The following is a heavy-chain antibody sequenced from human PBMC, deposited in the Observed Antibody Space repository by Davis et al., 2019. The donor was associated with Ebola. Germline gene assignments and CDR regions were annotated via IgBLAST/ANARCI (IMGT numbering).Heavy chain of an antibody. CDR2: IKGDGSGR. Sequence: PGGSLRLSCAASGFTFSAHWMSWVRQAPGKGLEWVANIKGDGSGRFYLGSVKGRFTISRDNAKNSVYLQMNSLRAEDTAVYYCARAVDVADYWGQGTLVTVSS. CDR1: GFTFSAHW. V-gene: IGHV3-7*03. D-gene: IGHD5-12*01. CDR3: ARAVDVADY. J-gene: IGHJ4*02.